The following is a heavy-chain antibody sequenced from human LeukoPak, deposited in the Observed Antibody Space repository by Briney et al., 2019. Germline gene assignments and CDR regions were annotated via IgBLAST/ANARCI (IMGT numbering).Heavy chain of an antibody. V-gene: IGHV4-39*07. Sequence: PSETLSLTCTVSGGSINSSSYYWGWIRQPPGKGLEWIGSIHFIGITYYNPSLKSRITISVDTSKNQSSLRLNSVIAADTAVYYCVRIKKGDYMDVWGKGTTVTVSS. CDR1: GGSINSSSYY. J-gene: IGHJ6*03. CDR2: IHFIGIT. D-gene: IGHD3-16*01. CDR3: VRIKKGDYMDV.